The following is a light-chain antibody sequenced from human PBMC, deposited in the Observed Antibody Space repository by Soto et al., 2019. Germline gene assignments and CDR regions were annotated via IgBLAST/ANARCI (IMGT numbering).Light chain of an antibody. V-gene: IGKV3-15*01. CDR2: AAS. CDR1: QSVSSN. CDR3: QQYNNWPPEYT. J-gene: IGKJ2*01. Sequence: EIVMTQSPATLSVSPGERATLSCRASQSVSSNLAWYQQKPGQAPRLLIYAASTRATGIPARFSGSGSGTEFTHTISSLQSEDFAVYYCQQYNNWPPEYTFGQGTKLQIK.